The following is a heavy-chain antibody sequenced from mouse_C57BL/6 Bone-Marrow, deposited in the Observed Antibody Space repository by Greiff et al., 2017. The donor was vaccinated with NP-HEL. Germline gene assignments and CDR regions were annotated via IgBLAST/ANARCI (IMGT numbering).Heavy chain of an antibody. CDR2: INPGSGGT. J-gene: IGHJ4*01. D-gene: IGHD1-1*02. V-gene: IGHV1-54*01. CDR3: AIWSLPDY. Sequence: QVQLQQSGAELVRPGTSVKVSCKASGYAFTNYLIEWVKQRPGQGLEWIGVINPGSGGTNHNEKFKGKATLTADKSSSTAYMQLSSLTSEDSAVYFCAIWSLPDYWGQGTSVTVSS. CDR1: GYAFTNYL.